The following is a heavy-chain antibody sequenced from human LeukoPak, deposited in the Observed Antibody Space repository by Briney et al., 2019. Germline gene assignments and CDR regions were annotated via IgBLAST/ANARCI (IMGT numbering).Heavy chain of an antibody. J-gene: IGHJ5*02. CDR1: GFIFNSYA. Sequence: PGGSLRLSCAASGFIFNSYAMSWVRQAPGKGLAWVSLIYSDGVTQYADSVKGRFTISRDNAKNTLYLQMNSLRAEDTAVYYCARDTVTGWFDPWGQGTLVTVSS. CDR3: ARDTVTGWFDP. CDR2: IYSDGVT. V-gene: IGHV3-66*01. D-gene: IGHD4-17*01.